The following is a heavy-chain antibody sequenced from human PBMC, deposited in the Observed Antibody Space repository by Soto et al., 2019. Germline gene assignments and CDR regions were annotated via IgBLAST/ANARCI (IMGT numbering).Heavy chain of an antibody. Sequence: PGGSLRLSCAASGFSFSNYGMHWVRQAPGKGLEWVAVIWYDGSNKYFEDSVKGRFTISRDNSKNTLYLQMNSLRAEDTAVYYCTTGHNACDYVGYFDHWGQGTLVTVSS. CDR3: TTGHNACDYVGYFDH. V-gene: IGHV3-33*01. CDR2: IWYDGSNK. CDR1: GFSFSNYG. J-gene: IGHJ4*02. D-gene: IGHD3-16*01.